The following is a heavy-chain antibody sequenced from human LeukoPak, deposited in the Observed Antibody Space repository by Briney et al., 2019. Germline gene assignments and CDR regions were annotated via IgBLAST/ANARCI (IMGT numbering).Heavy chain of an antibody. J-gene: IGHJ4*02. D-gene: IGHD6-19*01. Sequence: SQTLSLTCAISGDSVSSNSAAWNWTRQSPSRGLEWLGRTYYRSKWYNDYAVSVKSRITINPDTSKNQFSLQLNSVTPEDTAVYYCARDPGSSGWFDFGYWGQGTLVTVSS. CDR3: ARDPGSSGWFDFGY. V-gene: IGHV6-1*01. CDR1: GDSVSSNSAA. CDR2: TYYRSKWYN.